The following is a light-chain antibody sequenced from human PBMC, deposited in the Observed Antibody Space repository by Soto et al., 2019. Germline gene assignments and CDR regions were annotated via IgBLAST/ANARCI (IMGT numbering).Light chain of an antibody. Sequence: QSALTQPASVSESPGQSITISCTGTSSDVVASDFVSWYQQHPGKAPELIIYEISNRPSGVSSRFSGSKSGNTASLTISGLQAEDESDYYCSSYTTSHTLVFGGGTKVTVL. V-gene: IGLV2-14*01. CDR1: SSDVVASDF. J-gene: IGLJ2*01. CDR3: SSYTTSHTLV. CDR2: EIS.